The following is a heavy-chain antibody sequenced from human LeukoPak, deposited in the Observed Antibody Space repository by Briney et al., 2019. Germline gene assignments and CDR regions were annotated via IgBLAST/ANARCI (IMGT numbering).Heavy chain of an antibody. CDR3: AKESRLRYFDWLPNTGYDAFDI. Sequence: GGSLRLSCAASGFTFDDYAMHWVRHAPGKGLEWVSGISWNSGSIGYADSVKGRFTISRDNAKNSLYLQMNSLRAEDTALYYCAKESRLRYFDWLPNTGYDAFDIWGQGTMVTVSS. CDR1: GFTFDDYA. V-gene: IGHV3-9*01. D-gene: IGHD3-9*01. J-gene: IGHJ3*02. CDR2: ISWNSGSI.